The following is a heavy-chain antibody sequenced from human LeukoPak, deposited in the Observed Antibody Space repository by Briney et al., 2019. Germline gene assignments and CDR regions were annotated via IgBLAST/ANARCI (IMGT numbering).Heavy chain of an antibody. CDR2: IYHSGST. Sequence: SETLSLTCAVSGGSISSSNRWSWVRQPPGKGLEWIGEIYHSGSTNYNPSLKSRVTILEDKSKNHFSLQLNSVTPEDTAVYYCASGSSNLPYFESWGQGTLVTVSS. V-gene: IGHV4-4*02. CDR3: ASGSSNLPYFES. J-gene: IGHJ4*02. CDR1: GGSISSSNR. D-gene: IGHD3-10*01.